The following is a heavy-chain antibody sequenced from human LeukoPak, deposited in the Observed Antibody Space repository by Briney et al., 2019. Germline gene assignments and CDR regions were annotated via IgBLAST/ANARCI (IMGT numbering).Heavy chain of an antibody. Sequence: GASVKVSCKASGYTFTSYYMHWARQAPGQGLEWMGIINPSGGSTSYAQKFQGRVTMTRDTSTSTVYMELSSLRSEDTAVYYCARAEIYYYDSSGYYFGYWGQGTLVTVSS. CDR1: GYTFTSYY. V-gene: IGHV1-46*01. J-gene: IGHJ4*02. D-gene: IGHD3-22*01. CDR2: INPSGGST. CDR3: ARAEIYYYDSSGYYFGY.